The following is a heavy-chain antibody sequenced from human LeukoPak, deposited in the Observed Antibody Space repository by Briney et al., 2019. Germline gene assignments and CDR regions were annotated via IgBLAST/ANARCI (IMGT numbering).Heavy chain of an antibody. CDR1: GGSISSSSYY. CDR2: IYYTGST. Sequence: KPSETLSLTCTVSGGSISSSSYYWGWIRQPPGKGLEWIGSIYYTGSTYHNPSLKSRVTISVDTSKNHFSLKLSSVTAADTAVYYCVRTYCSSSSCPRIDYNWFDPWGQGTLVTVSS. V-gene: IGHV4-39*02. CDR3: VRTYCSSSSCPRIDYNWFDP. J-gene: IGHJ5*02. D-gene: IGHD2-2*01.